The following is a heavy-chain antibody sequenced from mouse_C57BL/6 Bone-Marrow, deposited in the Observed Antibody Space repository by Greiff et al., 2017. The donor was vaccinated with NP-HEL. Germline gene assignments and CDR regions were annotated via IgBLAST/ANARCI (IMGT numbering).Heavy chain of an antibody. J-gene: IGHJ4*01. CDR2: ISSGSSTI. V-gene: IGHV5-17*01. CDR3: ARGPIYYYGSSSMDY. CDR1: GFTFSDYG. D-gene: IGHD1-1*01. Sequence: DVHLVESGGGLVKPGGSLKLSCAASGFTFSDYGMHWVRQAPEQGLEWVAYISSGSSTIYYADTVKGRFTISRDNAKNTLFLQMTSLRAEDTAMYYGARGPIYYYGSSSMDYWGQGTSVTVSS.